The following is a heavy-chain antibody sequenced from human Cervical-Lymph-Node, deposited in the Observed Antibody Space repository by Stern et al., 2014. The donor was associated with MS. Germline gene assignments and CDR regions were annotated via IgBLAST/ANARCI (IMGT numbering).Heavy chain of an antibody. V-gene: IGHV1-69*09. CDR3: AKGGGDSSGWYRYYFDY. J-gene: IGHJ4*02. CDR2: IIPILGIA. Sequence: VQLVQSGAEVKKPGSSVKVSCKASGGTFSSYAVSWGRQAPGPGLEWMGRIIPILGIANHAQRFQGRVTITADKSTSTAYMELSSLRSEDTAVYYCAKGGGDSSGWYRYYFDYWGQGTLVTVSS. D-gene: IGHD6-19*01. CDR1: GGTFSSYA.